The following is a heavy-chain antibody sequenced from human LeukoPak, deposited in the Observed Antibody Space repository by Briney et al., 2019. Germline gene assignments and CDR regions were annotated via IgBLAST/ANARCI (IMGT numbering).Heavy chain of an antibody. CDR3: AGGGYVAS. Sequence: SGGSLRLSCAASGFTFSSYWMNWVRQAPGKGLEWVVNIKQDGSEKNYVHSVKGRFTISRDNAKNSLYLEMNSLRAEDTAVYYCAGGGYVASWGQGTLVTVSS. J-gene: IGHJ5*02. CDR1: GFTFSSYW. D-gene: IGHD3-16*01. V-gene: IGHV3-7*04. CDR2: IKQDGSEK.